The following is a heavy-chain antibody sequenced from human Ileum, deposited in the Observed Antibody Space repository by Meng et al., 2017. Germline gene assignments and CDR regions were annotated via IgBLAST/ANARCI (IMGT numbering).Heavy chain of an antibody. CDR3: ARDMPYSSGSFDY. J-gene: IGHJ4*02. CDR1: GFTFVSYA. CDR2: ITAGNGNT. Sequence: QVQLVQSGAEVKKPGASVKVSCKASGFTFVSYAIYWVRQAPGQGLEWMGWITAGNGNTKYSQKFQGRVTITRDTSASAVYMELSNPKFEDTAVYYCARDMPYSSGSFDYWGQGTLVTVSS. D-gene: IGHD3-10*01. V-gene: IGHV1-3*01.